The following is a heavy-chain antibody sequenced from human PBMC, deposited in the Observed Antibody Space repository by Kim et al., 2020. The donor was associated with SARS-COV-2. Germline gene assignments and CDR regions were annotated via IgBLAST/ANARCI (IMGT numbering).Heavy chain of an antibody. D-gene: IGHD2-21*01. V-gene: IGHV6-1*01. Sequence: DYALSVRSRITINSDASKNQFSLQLNSVTPEDAAVYYCARRSSLCGSFDSWGQGTLVTVSS. J-gene: IGHJ4*02. CDR3: ARRSSLCGSFDS.